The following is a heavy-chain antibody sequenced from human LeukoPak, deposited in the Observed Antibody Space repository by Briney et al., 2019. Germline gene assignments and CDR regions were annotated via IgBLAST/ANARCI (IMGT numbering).Heavy chain of an antibody. V-gene: IGHV1-18*01. CDR1: GYTFTSYG. J-gene: IGHJ4*02. CDR2: ISAYNGNT. D-gene: IGHD3-22*01. CDR3: ARGLHYYDSSGYLY. Sequence: ASVKVSCKASGYTFTSYGISWVRQAPGQGLEWMGWISAYNGNTNYAQKLQGRVTMTTDTSTSTAYMELSSLRSEDTAVYYCARGLHYYDSSGYLYWGQGTLVTVSS.